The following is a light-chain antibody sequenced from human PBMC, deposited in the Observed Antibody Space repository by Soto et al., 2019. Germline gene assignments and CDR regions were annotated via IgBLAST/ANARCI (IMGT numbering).Light chain of an antibody. CDR2: DTS. CDR3: QLRDNWPIT. CDR1: QTIRGL. J-gene: IGKJ5*01. Sequence: EIVLTQSPATLSLSPGERATLSCRTSQTIRGLLNWYQQRPGQAPRLLIYDTSNRATDIPARFSGSGSGTDFILTISSLDPEDFGVYFWQLRDNWPITCGQGTGLDIK. V-gene: IGKV3-11*01.